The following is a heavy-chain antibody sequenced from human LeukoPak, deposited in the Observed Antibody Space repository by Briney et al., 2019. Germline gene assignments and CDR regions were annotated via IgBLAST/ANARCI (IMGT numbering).Heavy chain of an antibody. Sequence: GGSLRLSCEGSGFSLSAYNMNWVRQAPGKGLESVSYISSSSATIFYADSVKGRFTISRDNAKNTLYLQMNSLRAEDTAVYYCARDETLAAAGTNHDAFDIWGQGTMVTVSS. CDR2: ISSSSATI. CDR1: GFSLSAYN. V-gene: IGHV3-48*01. D-gene: IGHD6-13*01. J-gene: IGHJ3*02. CDR3: ARDETLAAAGTNHDAFDI.